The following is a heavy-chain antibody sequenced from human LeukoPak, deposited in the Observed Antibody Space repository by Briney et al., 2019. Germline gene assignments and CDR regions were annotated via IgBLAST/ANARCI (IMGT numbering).Heavy chain of an antibody. V-gene: IGHV4-34*01. J-gene: IGHJ4*02. CDR1: GGSFSGYY. D-gene: IGHD1-26*01. CDR3: ARVAGATTE. Sequence: SETLSLTCAVYGGSFSGYYWSWIRQPPGKGLEWTGEINHSGSTNYNPSLKSRVTISVDTSKNQFSLKLSSVTAADTAVYYCARVAGATTEWGQGTLVTVSS. CDR2: INHSGST.